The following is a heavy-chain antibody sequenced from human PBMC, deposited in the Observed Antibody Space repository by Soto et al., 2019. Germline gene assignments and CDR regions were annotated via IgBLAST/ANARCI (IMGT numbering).Heavy chain of an antibody. V-gene: IGHV3-15*01. CDR2: VKSNSDGGTT. CDR1: GFTFANAW. D-gene: IGHD2-15*01. Sequence: EVQLVESGGGLVKPGGSLRLSCAASGFTFANAWMSWVRQAPGKGLEWVGRVKSNSDGGTTDYAAPVKGRFTISRDDSKNTPYRQMNTLEIADTAIYYCNTFSRGNCYGPVDAWGKGAAVTVSS. CDR3: NTFSRGNCYGPVDA. J-gene: IGHJ6*04.